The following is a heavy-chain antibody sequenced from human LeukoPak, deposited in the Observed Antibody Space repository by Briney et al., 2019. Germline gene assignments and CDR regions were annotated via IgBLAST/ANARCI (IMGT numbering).Heavy chain of an antibody. V-gene: IGHV1-2*02. CDR3: ARINGERITIFGVVTSFYYYMDV. CDR2: INPNSGGT. CDR1: RYTFTGYY. D-gene: IGHD3-3*01. J-gene: IGHJ6*03. Sequence: SLKVSCKASRYTFTGYYMHWVRHAPGQGLEWMGWINPNSGGTNYAQKFQGRVTMTRDTSISTAYMELSRLRSDDTAVYYCARINGERITIFGVVTSFYYYMDVWGKRTTVTVSS.